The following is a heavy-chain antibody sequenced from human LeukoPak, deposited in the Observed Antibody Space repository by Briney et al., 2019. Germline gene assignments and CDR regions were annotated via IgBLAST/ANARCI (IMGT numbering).Heavy chain of an antibody. CDR1: GYTFTGYY. Sequence: ASVKVSCKASGYTFTGYYMHWVRQAPGQGLEWMGWINPNSGSTNYAQKFQGRVTMTRDTSISTAYMELSRLRSDDTAVYYCARDQYYYDSSGYSDYWGQGTLVTVSS. CDR2: INPNSGST. V-gene: IGHV1-2*02. CDR3: ARDQYYYDSSGYSDY. D-gene: IGHD3-22*01. J-gene: IGHJ4*02.